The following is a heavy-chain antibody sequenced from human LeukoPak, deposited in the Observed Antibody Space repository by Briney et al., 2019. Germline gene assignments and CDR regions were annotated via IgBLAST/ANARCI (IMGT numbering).Heavy chain of an antibody. V-gene: IGHV3-21*01. CDR3: ARGLVHDTSGYYSDY. Sequence: GGSLRLSCAASGFIFNSYIMNWVRQAPGKGPEWVSSISSSSTYKHYADSVKGRFTISRDNAKNSLYLQMSSLRAEDTAVYYCARGLVHDTSGYYSDYWGQGTLVTVSS. CDR2: ISSSSTYK. CDR1: GFIFNSYI. D-gene: IGHD3-22*01. J-gene: IGHJ4*02.